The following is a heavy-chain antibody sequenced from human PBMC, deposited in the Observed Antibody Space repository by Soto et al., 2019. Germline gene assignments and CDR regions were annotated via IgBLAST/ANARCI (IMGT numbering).Heavy chain of an antibody. CDR1: RFSFSSYE. Sequence: GGSLRLSCAAFRFSFSSYEMNWVRQAPGKGLEWVSYIDSSGKTIYYADSVKGRFTISRDNAKNSLFLQMNSLRAEDTAVYYCARDLRASRLPGMDVWGQGTTVTVSS. CDR3: ARDLRASRLPGMDV. V-gene: IGHV3-48*03. D-gene: IGHD4-17*01. J-gene: IGHJ6*02. CDR2: IDSSGKTI.